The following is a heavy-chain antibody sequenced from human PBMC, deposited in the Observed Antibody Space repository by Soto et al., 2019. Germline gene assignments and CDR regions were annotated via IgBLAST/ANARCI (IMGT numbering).Heavy chain of an antibody. D-gene: IGHD3-22*01. V-gene: IGHV4-4*02. J-gene: IGHJ6*02. CDR1: GGSISSSNW. CDR3: ARDPSGLYYGMDV. CDR2: IYHSGST. Sequence: SETLSLTCAVSGGSISSSNWWSWVRQPPGKGLEWIGEIYHSGSTNYNPSLKSRVTISVDKSKNQFSLKLSSVTAADTAVYYCARDPSGLYYGMDVWGQGTTVTVSS.